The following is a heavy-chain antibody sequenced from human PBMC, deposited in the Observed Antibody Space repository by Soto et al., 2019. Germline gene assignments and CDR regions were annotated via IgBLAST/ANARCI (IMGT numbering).Heavy chain of an antibody. CDR1: GFSLSTSGVG. D-gene: IGHD6-19*01. Sequence: QITLKESGPPLVKPTQTLTLTCTFSGFSLSTSGVGVGWIRQPPGKALEWLALIYWDDDKRYSPSLKSRLTITKETSKNQVVLTMTNMDPVDTATYYCAHHSSGWARDWFDPWGQGTLVTVSS. J-gene: IGHJ5*02. CDR3: AHHSSGWARDWFDP. V-gene: IGHV2-5*02. CDR2: IYWDDDK.